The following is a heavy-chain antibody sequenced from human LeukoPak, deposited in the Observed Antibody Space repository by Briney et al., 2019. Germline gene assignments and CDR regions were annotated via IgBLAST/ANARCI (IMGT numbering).Heavy chain of an antibody. Sequence: GGSLRLSGAASGFTFNSYTMNWVRQTPGKGLEWVSSISGSGSYIFYADSVKGRFTISRDNAKNSLCLQMNSLRAEDTAAYYCARDRVVAAGTPFDYWGQGTLVTVSS. V-gene: IGHV3-21*04. D-gene: IGHD2-2*01. CDR3: ARDRVVAAGTPFDY. CDR1: GFTFNSYT. CDR2: ISGSGSYI. J-gene: IGHJ4*02.